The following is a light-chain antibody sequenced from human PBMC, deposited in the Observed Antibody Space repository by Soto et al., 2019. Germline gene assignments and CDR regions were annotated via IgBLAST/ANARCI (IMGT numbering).Light chain of an antibody. J-gene: IGKJ2*01. Sequence: EVVLTQSPGTLSLSPGERATLSCRASRSFASSYLGWYQQKPGQAPRLLIYAASSRATGIPDRFSGSGSGTDFTLTISRLEPEDSAVYYCHQYGASPPYTFGQGTKLEIK. CDR2: AAS. CDR1: RSFASSY. V-gene: IGKV3-20*01. CDR3: HQYGASPPYT.